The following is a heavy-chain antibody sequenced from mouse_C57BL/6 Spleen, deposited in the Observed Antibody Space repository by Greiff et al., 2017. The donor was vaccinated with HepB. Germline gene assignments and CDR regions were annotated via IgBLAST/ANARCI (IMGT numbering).Heavy chain of an antibody. CDR3: ARGGVVAEDFDY. J-gene: IGHJ2*01. CDR2: ISYDGSN. D-gene: IGHD1-1*01. CDR1: GYSITSGYY. V-gene: IGHV3-6*01. Sequence: EVKLLESGPGLVKPSQSLSLTCSVTGYSITSGYYWNWIRQFPGNKLEWMGYISYDGSNNYNPSLKNRISITRDTSKNQFFLKLNSVTTEDTATYYCARGGVVAEDFDYWGQGTTLTVSS.